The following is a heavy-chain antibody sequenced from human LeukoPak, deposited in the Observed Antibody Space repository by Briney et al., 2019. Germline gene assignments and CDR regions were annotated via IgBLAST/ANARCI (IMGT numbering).Heavy chain of an antibody. V-gene: IGHV3-48*02. CDR3: ARDREGVYRSGWYGDY. CDR2: ISSSSSTI. Sequence: GGSLRLSCAASGFTFSTYSMNWVRQAPGKGLEWVSYISSSSSTIYYADSVKGRFTISRDNAKNSLYLQMNSLRDEDTAVYYCARDREGVYRSGWYGDYWGQGTLVTVSS. D-gene: IGHD6-19*01. J-gene: IGHJ4*02. CDR1: GFTFSTYS.